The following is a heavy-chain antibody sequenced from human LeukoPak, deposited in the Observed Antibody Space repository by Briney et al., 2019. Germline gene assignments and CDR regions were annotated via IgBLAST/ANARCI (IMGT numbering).Heavy chain of an antibody. J-gene: IGHJ4*02. CDR2: IYSGGSA. CDR3: AKARLRVIYFDY. D-gene: IGHD3-22*01. V-gene: IGHV3-66*01. Sequence: GGSLRLSCAASGFIVSNNYMSWVRQAPGKGLEWVSLIYSGGSAYYADSVKGRFTISRDNSKNTLYLQMNSLRAEDTAVYYCAKARLRVIYFDYWGQGTLVTVSS. CDR1: GFIVSNNY.